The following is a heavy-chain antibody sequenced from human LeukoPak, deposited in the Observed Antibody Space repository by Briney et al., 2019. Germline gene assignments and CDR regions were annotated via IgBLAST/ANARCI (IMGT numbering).Heavy chain of an antibody. CDR2: IYSGHSET. CDR3: ARGMRIFGVVYSFVP. Sequence: WESLKISCXGSGYRFTSYWIGWVRQMPRKGLDWVGIIYSGHSETTHSPSFQGQVIISDDKSISTAYLQWSRLKASDTAMYYCARGMRIFGVVYSFVPWGQGPLVTVSS. V-gene: IGHV5-51*01. CDR1: GYRFTSYW. D-gene: IGHD3-3*01. J-gene: IGHJ5*02.